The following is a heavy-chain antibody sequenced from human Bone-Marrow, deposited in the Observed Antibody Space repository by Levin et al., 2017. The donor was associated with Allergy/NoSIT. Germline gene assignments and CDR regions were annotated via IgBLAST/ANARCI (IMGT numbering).Heavy chain of an antibody. V-gene: IGHV4-59*01. CDR3: ARGIGYGSGGSCYDAFDI. CDR2: IYYSGST. J-gene: IGHJ3*02. CDR1: GGSISSYY. Sequence: SETLSLTCTVSGGSISSYYWSWIRQPPGKGLEWIGYIYYSGSTNYNPSLKSRVTISVDTSKNQFSLKLSSVTAADTAVYYCARGIGYGSGGSCYDAFDIWGQGTMVTVSS. D-gene: IGHD2-15*01.